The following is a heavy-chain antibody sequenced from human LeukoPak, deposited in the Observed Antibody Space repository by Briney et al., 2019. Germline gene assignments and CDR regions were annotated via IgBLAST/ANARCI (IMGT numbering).Heavy chain of an antibody. CDR1: GFTFNHYA. Sequence: SGGSLRLSCVASGFTFNHYAMSWVRQAPGKGLEWVSGINHHGHTFYADSVKGRFTMSRDDSKNTVYLQMNSLRVEDTAVYYCARVDRNSSGYRYWGQGTLVTVSS. V-gene: IGHV3-23*01. J-gene: IGHJ4*02. CDR3: ARVDRNSSGYRY. CDR2: INHHGHT. D-gene: IGHD6-13*01.